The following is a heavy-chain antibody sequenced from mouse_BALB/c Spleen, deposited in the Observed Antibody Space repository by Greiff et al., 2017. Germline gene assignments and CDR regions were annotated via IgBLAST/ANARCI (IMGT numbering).Heavy chain of an antibody. CDR1: GYTFTSYW. V-gene: IGHV1-87*01. Sequence: VQLQQSGAELARPGASVKLSCKASGYTFTSYWMQWVKQRPGQGLEWIGAIYPGDGDTRYTQKFKGKATLTADKSSSTAYMQLSSLASEDSAVYYCARGDGYPYYAMDYWGQGTTLTVSS. CDR2: IYPGDGDT. D-gene: IGHD2-3*01. CDR3: ARGDGYPYYAMDY. J-gene: IGHJ2*01.